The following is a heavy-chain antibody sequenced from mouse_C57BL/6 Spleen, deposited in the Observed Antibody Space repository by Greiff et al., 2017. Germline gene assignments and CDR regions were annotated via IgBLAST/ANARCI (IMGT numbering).Heavy chain of an antibody. V-gene: IGHV1-82*01. CDR1: GYAFSSSW. J-gene: IGHJ2*01. CDR2: IYPGDGDT. D-gene: IGHD4-1*01. Sequence: QVQLQQSGPELVKPGASVKISCKASGYAFSSSWMNWVKQRPGKGLEWIGRIYPGDGDTNYNGKFKGKATLTADKSSSTAYMQLSSLTSEDSAVYFCAREGARTGLFDYWGQGTTLTVSS. CDR3: AREGARTGLFDY.